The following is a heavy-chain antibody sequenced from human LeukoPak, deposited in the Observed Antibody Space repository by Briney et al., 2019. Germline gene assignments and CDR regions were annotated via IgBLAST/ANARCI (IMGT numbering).Heavy chain of an antibody. V-gene: IGHV1-18*01. CDR1: GYTFTSYP. D-gene: IGHD1-26*01. J-gene: IGHJ4*02. CDR2: ISAYNGNT. CDR3: ARDRSTSGSPTPFDY. Sequence: ASVQVSCKASGYTFTSYPISWVRQAPGQGLEWMGWISAYNGNTNYAQKLQGRVTMTTDTSTSTAYMELRSLRSDDTAVYYCARDRSTSGSPTPFDYWGQGTLVTVSS.